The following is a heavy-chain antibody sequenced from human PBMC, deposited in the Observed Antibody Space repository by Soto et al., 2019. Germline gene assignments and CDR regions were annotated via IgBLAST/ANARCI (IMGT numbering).Heavy chain of an antibody. D-gene: IGHD1-26*01. V-gene: IGHV1-2*02. CDR2: INPKTAAT. CDR3: ARIKWGLDYYSGMDV. J-gene: IGHJ6*02. Sequence: SVKVSCKASGYTFSDYFIQWLRQAPVQGLEWVAWINPKTAATNYAKKFQDRVTVTSDTSFSTAYLELTRLRPDDTALYYCARIKWGLDYYSGMDVWGQGTAVTVSS. CDR1: GYTFSDYF.